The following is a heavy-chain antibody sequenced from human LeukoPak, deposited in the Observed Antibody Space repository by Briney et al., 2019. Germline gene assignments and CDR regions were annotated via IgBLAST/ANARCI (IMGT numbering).Heavy chain of an antibody. V-gene: IGHV4-61*02. Sequence: SETLSLTCAVSGASISGSGYYWSWIRQPAGKGLEWIGRIYTSGSTNYNPSLKSRVTISVDTSKNQFSLKLSSVTAADTAVYYCASYSSSWANTDYWGQGTLVTVSS. J-gene: IGHJ4*02. CDR2: IYTSGST. CDR1: GASISGSGYY. D-gene: IGHD6-13*01. CDR3: ASYSSSWANTDY.